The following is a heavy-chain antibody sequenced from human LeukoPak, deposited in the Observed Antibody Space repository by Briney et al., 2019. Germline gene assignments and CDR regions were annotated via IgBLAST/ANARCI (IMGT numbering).Heavy chain of an antibody. Sequence: ASVKVSCKASGGTFSSYAISWVRQAPGQGLEWMGGIIPIFGTANYAQKFQGRVTITADKSTSTAYMELSSLRSEDTAVHYCARGVRYYYDSSGYYAFSYWGQGTLVTVSS. CDR1: GGTFSSYA. CDR2: IIPIFGTA. CDR3: ARGVRYYYDSSGYYAFSY. D-gene: IGHD3-22*01. V-gene: IGHV1-69*06. J-gene: IGHJ4*02.